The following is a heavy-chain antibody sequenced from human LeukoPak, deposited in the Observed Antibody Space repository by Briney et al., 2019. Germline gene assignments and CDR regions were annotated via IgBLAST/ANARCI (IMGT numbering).Heavy chain of an antibody. D-gene: IGHD3-22*01. CDR3: ARLVSGYYVY. CDR1: GGSVSSSSYY. J-gene: IGHJ4*02. Sequence: KSSETLSLTCTVSGGSVSSSSYYWGWIRQPPGKGLEWIGCIYYSGSTYYNPSLKSRVTISVDTSKNQFSLKLSSVTAADTAVYYCARLVSGYYVYWGQGTLVTVSS. V-gene: IGHV4-39*01. CDR2: IYYSGST.